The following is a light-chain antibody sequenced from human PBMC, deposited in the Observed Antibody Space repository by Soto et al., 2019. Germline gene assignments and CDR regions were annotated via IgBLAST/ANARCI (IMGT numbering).Light chain of an antibody. CDR1: SSDVGGYDY. Sequence: QSVLTQPASVSGSPGQSITMSCTGTSSDVGGYDYVSWCQQHPGEVPKLIIYAVTNRASGVSNRFSGSKSGNTASLTISGLQAEDEADYYCSSYTTASSYVFGTGTKVTVL. V-gene: IGLV2-14*01. CDR2: AVT. J-gene: IGLJ1*01. CDR3: SSYTTASSYV.